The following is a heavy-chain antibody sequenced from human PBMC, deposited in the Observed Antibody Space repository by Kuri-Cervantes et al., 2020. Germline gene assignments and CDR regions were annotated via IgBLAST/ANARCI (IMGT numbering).Heavy chain of an antibody. CDR2: IWYDGSNK. Sequence: GESLKISCAASGFTFSSYGVHWVRQAPGKGLEWVALIWYDGSNKYYAESVKGRFTISRDNAKNTLYLQMNSLRAEDTAVYYCARSMVGTQDYWGQGTLVTVSS. J-gene: IGHJ4*02. D-gene: IGHD1-26*01. CDR1: GFTFSSYG. CDR3: ARSMVGTQDY. V-gene: IGHV3-33*01.